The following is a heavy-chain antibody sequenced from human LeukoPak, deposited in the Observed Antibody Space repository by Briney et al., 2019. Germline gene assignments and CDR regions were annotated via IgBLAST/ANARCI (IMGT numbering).Heavy chain of an antibody. Sequence: GGSLRLSCAASGFTVSSNYMSWVRQAPGKGLEWVSVIYSGGSTYYADSVKGRFTISRDNSKNTLYLQMNSLRAEDTAVYYCAGGILLWFGELLGYWGQGTLVTVSS. J-gene: IGHJ4*02. CDR2: IYSGGST. CDR1: GFTVSSNY. V-gene: IGHV3-53*01. D-gene: IGHD3-10*01. CDR3: AGGILLWFGELLGY.